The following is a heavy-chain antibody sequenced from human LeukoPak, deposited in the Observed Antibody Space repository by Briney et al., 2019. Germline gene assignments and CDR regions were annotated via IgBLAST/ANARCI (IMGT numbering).Heavy chain of an antibody. D-gene: IGHD6-13*01. CDR1: GGSISGSY. Sequence: PSETLSLTCTVFGGSISGSYWSWIRLPPGKGLQWIGYIHSSGTINYNPALMSRITVSVDTSRNQFSLKVRSVTAADTAVYYCARPNRLAAVCTVYYHAMDVWGQGTAVTVSS. J-gene: IGHJ6*02. CDR2: IHSSGTI. V-gene: IGHV4-59*08. CDR3: ARPNRLAAVCTVYYHAMDV.